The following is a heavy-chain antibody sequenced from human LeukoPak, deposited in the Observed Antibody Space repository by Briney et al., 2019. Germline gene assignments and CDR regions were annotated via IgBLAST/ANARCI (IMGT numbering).Heavy chain of an antibody. Sequence: GGSLRLSCAASGFTFSSYAMHGVRQAPGKGLEWVAVISYDGSNKYYADSVKGRFTISRDNSKNTLYLQMNSLRAEDTAVYYCAREGGAFDYWGQGTLVTVSS. CDR3: AREGGAFDY. D-gene: IGHD3-16*01. CDR2: ISYDGSNK. J-gene: IGHJ4*02. CDR1: GFTFSSYA. V-gene: IGHV3-30*04.